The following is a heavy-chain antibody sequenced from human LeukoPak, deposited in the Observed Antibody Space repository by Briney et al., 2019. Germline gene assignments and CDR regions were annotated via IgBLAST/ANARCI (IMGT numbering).Heavy chain of an antibody. J-gene: IGHJ4*02. CDR2: ITWNSATI. D-gene: IGHD3-9*01. Sequence: SLRLSCAASRYIFHDYVMHWVRHRPGKGLEWVAGITWNSATIGYAGSVRGRFTISRDNAKKSVHLQMNSLTTDDTSLYYCSRGHPYFLDFWGPGTPVTVSS. CDR3: SRGHPYFLDF. CDR1: RYIFHDYV. V-gene: IGHV3-9*01.